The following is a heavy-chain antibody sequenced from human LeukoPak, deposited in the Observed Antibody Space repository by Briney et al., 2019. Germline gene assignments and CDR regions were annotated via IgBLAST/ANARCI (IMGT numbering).Heavy chain of an antibody. Sequence: PGRSLRLSCAASGFTSSNFGTHWIRQTPDKRLEWVAVIWYDGRKTYYADSVRVRFPISGDNSESTLFMQMNNLRADDTAIYFCAKDLGTTGMYFQYWGQGNLVTV. J-gene: IGHJ4*02. CDR2: IWYDGRKT. V-gene: IGHV3-33*06. CDR3: AKDLGTTGMYFQY. D-gene: IGHD4-17*01. CDR1: GFTSSNFG.